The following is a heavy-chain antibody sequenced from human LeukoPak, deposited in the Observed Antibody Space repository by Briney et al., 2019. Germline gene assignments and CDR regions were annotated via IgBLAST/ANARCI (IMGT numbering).Heavy chain of an antibody. CDR2: INHSGST. V-gene: IGHV4-34*01. D-gene: IGHD2-21*02. Sequence: SETLSLTCAVYGGSFSGYYWSRIRQPLGKGLEWIGEINHSGSTNCNPSLKSRVTISVDTSKNQFSLKLSSVTAADTAVYYFARSNDCSGGDCYPGGCDYWGQGTLVTVSS. J-gene: IGHJ4*02. CDR3: ARSNDCSGGDCYPGGCDY. CDR1: GGSFSGYY.